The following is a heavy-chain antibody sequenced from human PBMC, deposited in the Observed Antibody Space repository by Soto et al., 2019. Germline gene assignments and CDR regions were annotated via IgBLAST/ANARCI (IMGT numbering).Heavy chain of an antibody. J-gene: IGHJ4*02. CDR2: IKSRTDGGTT. Sequence: EVQLVESGGGLVKPGGSLRLSCAASGFTFSNAWMSWVRQAPGKGLEWVGHIKSRTDGGTTDYTAPVKGKIPSSRNDSHNTLYLQMNSLKSEDTAVYYCPTGGIVGRSLDDPTLNQAYWRKGTLVTV. V-gene: IGHV3-15*01. CDR3: PTGGIVGRSLDDPTLNQAY. D-gene: IGHD1-26*01. CDR1: GFTFSNAW.